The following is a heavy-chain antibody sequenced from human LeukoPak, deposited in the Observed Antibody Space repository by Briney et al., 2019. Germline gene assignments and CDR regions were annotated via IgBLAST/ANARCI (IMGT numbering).Heavy chain of an antibody. J-gene: IGHJ4*02. CDR2: IIPIFGTA. CDR3: AKVAREIVVVITPFDY. CDR1: GGTFSSYA. V-gene: IGHV1-69*01. D-gene: IGHD3-22*01. Sequence: GASVKVSCKASGGTFSSYAISWVRQAPGQGLEWMGGIIPIFGTANYAQKFQGRVTITADESTSTAYMELSSLRAEDTAVYYCAKVAREIVVVITPFDYWGQGTLVTVSS.